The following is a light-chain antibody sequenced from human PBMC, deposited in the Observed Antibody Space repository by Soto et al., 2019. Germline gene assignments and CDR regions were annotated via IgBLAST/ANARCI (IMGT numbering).Light chain of an antibody. CDR1: SSDVGGYNY. Sequence: QSALTQPPSASGSPGQSVTISCTGTSSDVGGYNYVSWYQQHPGKAPKLMIYDVKKWPSGVPDRFSGSKSGNTASLTVSGLQADDEADYYCSSYAGSNNLIFGGGTKLTVL. CDR2: DVK. V-gene: IGLV2-8*01. CDR3: SSYAGSNNLI. J-gene: IGLJ2*01.